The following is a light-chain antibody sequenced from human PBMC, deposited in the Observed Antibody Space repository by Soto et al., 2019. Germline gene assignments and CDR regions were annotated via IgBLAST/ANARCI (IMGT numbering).Light chain of an antibody. CDR2: GAS. Sequence: EIVMTQSPATLSVSPGERATLSCRASQSVSSNLAWYQQKPGQGPRLLIYGASTRATGIPARFSGSGSGTEFTLTISSLQSEDFAVYYCQQYNNRPPVTFGQGTKVEIK. CDR1: QSVSSN. J-gene: IGKJ1*01. V-gene: IGKV3-15*01. CDR3: QQYNNRPPVT.